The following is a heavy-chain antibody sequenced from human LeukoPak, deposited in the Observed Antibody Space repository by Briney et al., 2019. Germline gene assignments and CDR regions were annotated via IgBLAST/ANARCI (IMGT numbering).Heavy chain of an antibody. D-gene: IGHD2-21*01. V-gene: IGHV3-13*05. CDR2: IGTAGDP. CDR1: GFTFSSHD. CDR3: ARSRTLWGAFDI. J-gene: IGHJ3*02. Sequence: GGSLRLSFAASGFTFSSHDIHWVRQTTGKGLEWVSGIGTAGDPYYLDSVKGRFTISRENAKNSLYLQMNSLRAGDTAVYYCARSRTLWGAFDIWGQGTRGTVSS.